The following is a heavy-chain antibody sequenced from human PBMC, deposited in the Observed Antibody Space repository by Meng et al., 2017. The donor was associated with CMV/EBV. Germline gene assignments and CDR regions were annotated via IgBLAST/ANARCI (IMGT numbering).Heavy chain of an antibody. J-gene: IGHJ4*02. D-gene: IGHD3-10*01. CDR1: GGSISSSSYY. V-gene: IGHV4-39*07. CDR2: IYYSGST. Sequence: QLQLQVSGPGLVKPSETLSLTCTVSGGSISSSSYYWGWIRQPPGKGLEWIGSIYYSGSTYYNPSLKSRVTISVDTSKNQFSLKLSSVTAADTAVYYCVTWLWFGELSGYYFDYWGQGTLVTVSS. CDR3: VTWLWFGELSGYYFDY.